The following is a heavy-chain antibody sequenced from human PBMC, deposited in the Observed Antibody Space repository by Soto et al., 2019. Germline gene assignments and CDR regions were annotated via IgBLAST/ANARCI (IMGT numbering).Heavy chain of an antibody. D-gene: IGHD3-22*01. J-gene: IGHJ4*01. CDR3: ARLGGYYQAFNI. Sequence: SETLSLTCTVSGGSISSSSYYWGWIRQPPGKGLEWIGCIFYSGTTTYNPSLRSRVAISLDTSKSQFSLNLRSVTAADTAVYYCARLGGYYQAFNIWGPGALVTVSS. CDR1: GGSISSSSYY. V-gene: IGHV4-39*01. CDR2: IFYSGTT.